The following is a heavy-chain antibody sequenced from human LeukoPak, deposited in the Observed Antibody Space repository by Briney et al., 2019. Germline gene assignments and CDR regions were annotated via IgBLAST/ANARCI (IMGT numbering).Heavy chain of an antibody. J-gene: IGHJ6*04. V-gene: IGHV3-21*01. D-gene: IGHD2-2*01. CDR1: GFTFSSYS. CDR2: ISSSSSYI. CDR3: ARDLGRYCSSTSCVFHGGMDA. Sequence: GGSLRLSCAASGFTFSSYSMNWVRQAPGKGLEWVSSISSSSSYIYYADSVKGRFTISRDNAKNSLYLQMNSLRAEDTAVYYCARDLGRYCSSTSCVFHGGMDAWGKGTTVTVSS.